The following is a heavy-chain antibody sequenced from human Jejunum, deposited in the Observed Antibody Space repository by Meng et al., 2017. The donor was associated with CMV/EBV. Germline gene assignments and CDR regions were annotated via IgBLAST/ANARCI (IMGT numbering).Heavy chain of an antibody. J-gene: IGHJ4*02. CDR1: GGSFSGYY. D-gene: IGHD3-22*01. CDR2: INHSRGT. CDR3: ARGNYDSSGYYLDY. Sequence: QVQLQQWGAGLLKPSETLSLTCAVHGGSFSGYYWSWIRQPPGKGLEWIGEINHSRGTKYNPSLKSRVTISADTSKNQFSLKLTSVTAADTAVYYCARGNYDSSGYYLDYWGQGTLVTVSS. V-gene: IGHV4-34*01.